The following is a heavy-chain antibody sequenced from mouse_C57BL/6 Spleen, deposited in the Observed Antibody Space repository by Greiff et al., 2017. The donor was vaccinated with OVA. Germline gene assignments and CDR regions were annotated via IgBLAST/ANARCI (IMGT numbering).Heavy chain of an antibody. CDR2: IDPDGGET. CDR1: GFNITDYY. CDR3: ARRFDY. J-gene: IGHJ2*01. Sequence: VQLKESGAELVKPGASVKLSCTASGFNITDYYMHWVKQRTEQGLEWIGRIDPDGGETKYAPKFQGQATITADTSSNTAYLQLSNLTSEDTAVYYCARRFDYWGKGTTLTVSS. V-gene: IGHV14-2*01.